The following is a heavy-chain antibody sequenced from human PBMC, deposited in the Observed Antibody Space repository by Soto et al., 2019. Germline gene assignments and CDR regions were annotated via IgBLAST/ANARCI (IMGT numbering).Heavy chain of an antibody. CDR1: GFAVSNTY. CDR3: ARVCSGGSCYPALGA. CDR2: IYSDGTT. Sequence: EVHLVESGGGLIQPGGSLTLSCAASGFAVSNTYMSWARQAPGRGLEWVSFIYSDGTTCYADSVKGRFTISRDTSKNTLSLQMNSLRAEDTAVYYCARVCSGGSCYPALGAWGQGTLVTVSS. J-gene: IGHJ5*02. V-gene: IGHV3-53*01. D-gene: IGHD2-15*01.